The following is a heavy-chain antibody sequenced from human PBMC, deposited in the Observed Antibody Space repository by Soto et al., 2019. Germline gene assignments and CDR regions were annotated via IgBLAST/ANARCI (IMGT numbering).Heavy chain of an antibody. D-gene: IGHD6-19*01. V-gene: IGHV1-2*02. CDR1: GYTFSDYY. J-gene: IGHJ4*02. Sequence: EASVKVSCKASGYTFSDYYMHWVRQAPGQGLEWMGWINANSGGTTYAQKFQGGVTMTRDTSISTAYMELSRLSSDDTAIYYCARLQIEVAGTNWGQGTLVTVSS. CDR2: INANSGGT. CDR3: ARLQIEVAGTN.